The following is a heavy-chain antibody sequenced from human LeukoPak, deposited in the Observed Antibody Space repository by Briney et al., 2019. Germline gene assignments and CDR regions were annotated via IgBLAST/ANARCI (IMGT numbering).Heavy chain of an antibody. CDR2: ISHDGSNK. Sequence: GGSLRLSCAASGFTFSSYGMHWVRQAPGKGLEWVAVISHDGSNKYYADSVKGRSTISRDNSKNTLYLQMNSLRAEDTAVYYCAKSLWFGEFFDYWGQGTLVTVSS. V-gene: IGHV3-30*18. CDR1: GFTFSSYG. J-gene: IGHJ4*02. CDR3: AKSLWFGEFFDY. D-gene: IGHD3-10*01.